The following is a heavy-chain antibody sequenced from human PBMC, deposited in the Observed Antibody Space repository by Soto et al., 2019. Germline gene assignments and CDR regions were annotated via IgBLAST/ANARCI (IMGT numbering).Heavy chain of an antibody. CDR1: GGSISSSSYY. CDR2: IYYSGST. D-gene: IGHD3-10*01. Sequence: SETLSLTCTVSGGSISSSSYYWGWIRQPPGKGLEWIGSIYYSGSTYYNPSLKSRVTISVDTSKNQFSLKLSSVTAADTAVYYCARHGGFGELLQYYFDYWGQGTLVTVSS. CDR3: ARHGGFGELLQYYFDY. V-gene: IGHV4-39*01. J-gene: IGHJ4*02.